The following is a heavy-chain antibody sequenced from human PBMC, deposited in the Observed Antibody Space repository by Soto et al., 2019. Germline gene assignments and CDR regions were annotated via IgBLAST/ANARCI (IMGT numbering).Heavy chain of an antibody. CDR3: ARDQVFEDIRGNLLGY. CDR2: FSTHNGDR. V-gene: IGHV1-18*01. Sequence: QVQLVQSGGEVRKPGASVTVSCKASGYIFTSYGINWVRQAPGQGLEWMGWFSTHNGDRTYAPKLQGRVTMTTDTSTSTVYMEVRSLRSDDTAVYYCARDQVFEDIRGNLLGYWGQGTLVSVSS. CDR1: GYIFTSYG. J-gene: IGHJ4*02. D-gene: IGHD2-15*01.